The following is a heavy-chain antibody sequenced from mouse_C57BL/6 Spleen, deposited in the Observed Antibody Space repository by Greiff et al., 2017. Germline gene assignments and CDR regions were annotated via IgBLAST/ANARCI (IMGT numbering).Heavy chain of an antibody. CDR2: IDPSDSYT. CDR1: GYTFTSYW. D-gene: IGHD2-2*01. Sequence: QVQLQQPGAELVKPGASVKLSCKASGYTFTSYWMQWVKQRPGQGLEWIGEIDPSDSYTNYHQKFKGKATLTVDTSSSTAYMQLSSLTSEDSAVYYCASTVTTGGYFDVWGTGTTVTVSS. CDR3: ASTVTTGGYFDV. J-gene: IGHJ1*03. V-gene: IGHV1-50*01.